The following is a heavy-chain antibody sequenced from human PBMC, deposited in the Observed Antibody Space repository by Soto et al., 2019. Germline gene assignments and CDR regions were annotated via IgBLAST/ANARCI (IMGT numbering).Heavy chain of an antibody. CDR2: IYWDADK. CDR3: AHNSPINCSGGSCYPWYFDY. J-gene: IGHJ4*02. Sequence: QITLKESGPTLVKPTQTLTLTCTFSGFSLSTSGVGVGWIRQPPGTALELLALIYWDADKRYSPSLKSRLTITKDTTKNQVVLTMTNMDPVDTATYYCAHNSPINCSGGSCYPWYFDYWGQVTLVTVSS. D-gene: IGHD2-15*01. CDR1: GFSLSTSGVG. V-gene: IGHV2-5*02.